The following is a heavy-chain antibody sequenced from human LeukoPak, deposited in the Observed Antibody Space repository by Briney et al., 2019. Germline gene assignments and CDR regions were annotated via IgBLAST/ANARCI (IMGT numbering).Heavy chain of an antibody. Sequence: SETLSLTCAVYGDFFSGYYWSWLRQPPGKGLEWIGEINHSGSTNYNPSLKSRVTISLDTSKNQFSLKLRSVTAADTAVYYCATENGFNDYWGQGTLVTVSS. CDR1: GDFFSGYY. V-gene: IGHV4-34*01. CDR2: INHSGST. CDR3: ATENGFNDY. J-gene: IGHJ4*02. D-gene: IGHD2-8*01.